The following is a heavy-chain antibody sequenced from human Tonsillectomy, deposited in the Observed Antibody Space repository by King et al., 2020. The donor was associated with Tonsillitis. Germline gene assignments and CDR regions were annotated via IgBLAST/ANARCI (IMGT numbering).Heavy chain of an antibody. CDR1: GGSISSGGYS. CDR3: ARSTSSICWWSSYFGVDV. V-gene: IGHV4-30-4*07. CDR2: IYYSGST. J-gene: IGHJ6*02. D-gene: IGHD2-21*01. Sequence: QLQESGPGLVKPSQTLSLTCAVSGGSISSGGYSWSWIRQPPGEGLEWIGYIYYSGSTYYNPSLKSRVTISVDTSKNQFSLKLSSVTAADTAVYYCARSTSSICWWSSYFGVDVWGQGTPVTVSS.